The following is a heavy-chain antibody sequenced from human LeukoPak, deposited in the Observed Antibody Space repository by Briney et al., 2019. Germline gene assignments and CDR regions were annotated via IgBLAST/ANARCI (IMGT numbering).Heavy chain of an antibody. CDR2: ISSSSSTI. CDR1: GFTFSSYS. V-gene: IGHV3-48*04. CDR3: ARVYSSRNTLTDY. J-gene: IGHJ4*02. Sequence: GGSLRLSCAASGFTFSSYSMNWVRQAPGKGLEWVSYISSSSSTIYYADSVKGRFTISRDNAKNSLYLQMNSLRAEDTAVYYCARVYSSRNTLTDYWGQGTLVTVSS. D-gene: IGHD6-13*01.